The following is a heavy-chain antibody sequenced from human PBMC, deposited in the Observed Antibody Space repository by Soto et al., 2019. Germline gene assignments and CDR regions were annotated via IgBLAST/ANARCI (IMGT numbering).Heavy chain of an antibody. V-gene: IGHV1-46*01. CDR2: INPSGGST. Sequence: ASVKVSCKASGYTFTSYYMHWVRQAPGQGLDWMGIINPSGGSTTYAQKFQGRVTMTRDTSTTTGYMELISLRSKDTAVYYGARDCWSYPDYWGQGTLVTVSS. D-gene: IGHD1-26*01. CDR1: GYTFTSYY. J-gene: IGHJ4*02. CDR3: ARDCWSYPDY.